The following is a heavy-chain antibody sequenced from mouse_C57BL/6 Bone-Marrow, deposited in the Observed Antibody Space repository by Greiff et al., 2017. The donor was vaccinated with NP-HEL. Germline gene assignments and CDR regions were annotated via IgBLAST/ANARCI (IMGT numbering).Heavy chain of an antibody. J-gene: IGHJ1*03. V-gene: IGHV1-22*01. Sequence: VQLQQSGPELVKPGASVKMSCKASGYTFTDYNMHWVKQSHGKSLEWIGYINPNNGGTSYNQKFKGKATLTVNKSSSTAYMELRSLTSEDSAVYYCARNHYYGSSYAGYFDVWGTGTTVTVSS. CDR2: INPNNGGT. D-gene: IGHD1-1*01. CDR1: GYTFTDYN. CDR3: ARNHYYGSSYAGYFDV.